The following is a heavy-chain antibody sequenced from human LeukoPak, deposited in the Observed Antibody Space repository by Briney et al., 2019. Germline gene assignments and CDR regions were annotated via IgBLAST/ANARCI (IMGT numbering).Heavy chain of an antibody. D-gene: IGHD6-19*01. CDR1: GFIFSNYG. V-gene: IGHV3-30*02. CDR3: AKTESGWSGSLDY. CDR2: IRYDGENK. Sequence: GGSLRLSCAASGFIFSNYGMHWVRQAPGKGLEWVAFIRYDGENKYYADSVKGRFTISRDKSKNTMDLQMNSLRGEDTAVYYCAKTESGWSGSLDYWGQGTLVTVSS. J-gene: IGHJ4*02.